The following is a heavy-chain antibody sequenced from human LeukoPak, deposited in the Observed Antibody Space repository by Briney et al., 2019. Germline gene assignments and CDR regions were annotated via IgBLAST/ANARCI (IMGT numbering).Heavy chain of an antibody. CDR3: AKDHYDFWSGYSFPFPEYYGMDV. Sequence: GGSLRLSCAASGFTFSSYAMSWVRQAPGKGLEWVSAISGSGGSTYYADSVKGRFTISRDNSKNTLYLQMNSLRAEDTAVYYCAKDHYDFWSGYSFPFPEYYGMDVWGQGTTVTVSS. V-gene: IGHV3-23*01. CDR1: GFTFSSYA. D-gene: IGHD3-3*01. CDR2: ISGSGGST. J-gene: IGHJ6*02.